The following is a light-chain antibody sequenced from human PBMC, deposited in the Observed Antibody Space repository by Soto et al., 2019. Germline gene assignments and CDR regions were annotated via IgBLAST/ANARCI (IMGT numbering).Light chain of an antibody. V-gene: IGLV2-23*01. CDR1: SSDAGNYNL. CDR2: EGS. Sequence: QSVLTQPASVSGSPGQSITISCTGTSSDAGNYNLVSWYQHHPGKAPKLMIYEGSKRPSGVSNRFSGSNSGTTASLTISGLQAEDEADYYCCSYAGSRVFGGGTNSPS. CDR3: CSYAGSRV. J-gene: IGLJ3*02.